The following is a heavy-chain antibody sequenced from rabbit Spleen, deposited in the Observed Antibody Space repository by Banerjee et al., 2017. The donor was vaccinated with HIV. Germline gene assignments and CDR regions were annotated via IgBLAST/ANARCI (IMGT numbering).Heavy chain of an antibody. J-gene: IGHJ3*01. CDR1: GFTISSGYD. Sequence: QSLEESGGDLVKPGASLTLTCKASGFTISSGYDMCWVRQAPGKGLEWIACIYGGNGSAYYASWAKGRFTISKTSSTTVTLQMTSLTAADTATYFCARDDYSNDGSGVRYATYDLWGQGTLVTVS. D-gene: IGHD6-1*01. CDR3: ARDDYSNDGSGVRYATYDL. V-gene: IGHV1S40*01. CDR2: IYGGNGSA.